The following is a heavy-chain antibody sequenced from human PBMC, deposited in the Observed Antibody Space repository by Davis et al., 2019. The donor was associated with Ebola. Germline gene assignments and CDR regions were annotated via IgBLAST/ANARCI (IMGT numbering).Heavy chain of an antibody. CDR2: IYYSGIT. Sequence: SETLSLTCAVYGGSFSGYYWSWIRQPPRKGLEWIGSIYYSGITYYNPSLKSRVTISVDTSKNQFSLKLSSVTAADTAVYYCAREAGGGAFDIWGQGTMITVSS. CDR1: GGSFSGYY. J-gene: IGHJ3*02. V-gene: IGHV4-34*01. CDR3: AREAGGGAFDI. D-gene: IGHD3-16*01.